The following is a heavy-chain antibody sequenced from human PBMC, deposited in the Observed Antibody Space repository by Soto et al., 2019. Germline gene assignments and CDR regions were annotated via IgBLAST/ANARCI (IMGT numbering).Heavy chain of an antibody. CDR3: ARLGAIFGVWYYYGMDV. Sequence: GESLKISCKGSGYSFNTYYIAWVRQMPGQGLELMGDIHPGDSDVRYSPSFQGQVTFSADKSIGTAYLQWTNLKTSDSATYYCARLGAIFGVWYYYGMDVWGQGTTVTVS. V-gene: IGHV5-51*01. CDR1: GYSFNTYY. J-gene: IGHJ6*02. D-gene: IGHD3-3*01. CDR2: IHPGDSDV.